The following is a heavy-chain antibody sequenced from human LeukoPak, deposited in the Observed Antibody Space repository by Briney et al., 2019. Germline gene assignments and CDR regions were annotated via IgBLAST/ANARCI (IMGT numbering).Heavy chain of an antibody. CDR3: AYFGGSSPFDY. D-gene: IGHD2-15*01. CDR1: GFTFSSYA. V-gene: IGHV3-21*01. Sequence: GGSLRLSCAASGFTFSSYAMSWVRQAPGKGLEWVSSISSSSSYIYYADSVKGRFTISRDNATKSLYLQMNSLRAEDTAVYYCAYFGGSSPFDYWGQGTLVTVSS. CDR2: ISSSSSYI. J-gene: IGHJ4*02.